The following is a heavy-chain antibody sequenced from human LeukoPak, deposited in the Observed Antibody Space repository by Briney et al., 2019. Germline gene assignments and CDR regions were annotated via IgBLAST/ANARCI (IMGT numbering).Heavy chain of an antibody. CDR3: ARGSDYGGNSVDY. D-gene: IGHD4-23*01. J-gene: IGHJ4*02. Sequence: PSQTLSLTCAISGDSVSSNSVAWNWIRQSPSRGLEWLGRTYYRSRWYNDYAVSVKSRITINPDTSKNQFSLQLNSVTPEDTAVYYCARGSDYGGNSVDYWGQGTLVTVSS. CDR2: TYYRSRWYN. CDR1: GDSVSSNSVA. V-gene: IGHV6-1*01.